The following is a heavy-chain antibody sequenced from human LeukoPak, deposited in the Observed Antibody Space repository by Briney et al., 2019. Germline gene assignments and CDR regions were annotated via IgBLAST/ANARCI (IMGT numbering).Heavy chain of an antibody. CDR3: ARIGGDRYGDFDY. CDR2: IYSGGST. V-gene: IGHV3-53*01. CDR1: GFTFSSYT. D-gene: IGHD2-21*02. Sequence: GGSLRLSCAASGFTFSSYTMNWVRQAPGKGLEWVSVIYSGGSTYYADSVKGRFTISRDNSKNTLYLQMNSLRAEDTAVYYCARIGGDRYGDFDYWGQGTLVTVSS. J-gene: IGHJ4*02.